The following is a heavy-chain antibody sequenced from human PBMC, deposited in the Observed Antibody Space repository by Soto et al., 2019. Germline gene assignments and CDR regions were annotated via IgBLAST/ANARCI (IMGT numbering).Heavy chain of an antibody. CDR2: INPASGST. CDR1: GYTFTHYY. D-gene: IGHD6-13*01. CDR3: ARDLAAGDH. Sequence: QVQLVQSGAEVKKPGASVKLSCRTSGYTFTHYYIHWVRQAPGQGLEWLGIINPASGSTNYAQDFPGRVHLDLGTATNNVYLELSGLRAEDTAIFYCARDLAAGDHWGQGTLVTVSS. J-gene: IGHJ4*02. V-gene: IGHV1-46*01.